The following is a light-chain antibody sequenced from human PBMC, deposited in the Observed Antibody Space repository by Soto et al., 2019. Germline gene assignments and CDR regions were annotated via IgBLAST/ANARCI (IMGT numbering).Light chain of an antibody. V-gene: IGKV3-15*01. CDR1: QSVASN. Sequence: EIVMTQSPASLSVSPGESVTLPCRASQSVASNLAWYQQKPGQAPRLLIYGTSTRATGVPDRFSGSGSGTDFTLTISSLQAADFAVYHCQHYNNWPITFGQGTRLEI. CDR3: QHYNNWPIT. J-gene: IGKJ5*01. CDR2: GTS.